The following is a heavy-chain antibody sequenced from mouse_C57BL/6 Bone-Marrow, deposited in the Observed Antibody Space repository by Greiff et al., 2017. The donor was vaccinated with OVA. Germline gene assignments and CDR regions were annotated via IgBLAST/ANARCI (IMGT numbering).Heavy chain of an antibody. CDR1: GYTFTDYY. V-gene: IGHV1-26*01. CDR3: ARSPYYYGFAY. D-gene: IGHD1-1*01. J-gene: IGHJ3*01. CDR2: INPNNGGT. Sequence: EVQLQQSGPELVKPGASVKISCKASGYTFTDYYMNWVKQSHGKSLEWIGDINPNNGGTSYNQKFKGKATLTVDKSSSTAYMELRSLTSEDSAVYYCARSPYYYGFAYWGQGTLVTVSA.